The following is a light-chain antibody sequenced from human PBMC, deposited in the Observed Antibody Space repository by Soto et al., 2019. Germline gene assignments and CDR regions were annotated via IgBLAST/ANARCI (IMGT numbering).Light chain of an antibody. CDR1: ISDVGRYNL. Sequence: QSALTQPASVSGSPGQSITISCTGTISDVGRYNLVYWYQQHPDKAPKLIIYEDIERPSGVSHRFSGSTSGNTASLTISGLQAEDEAKYFCCSYAGGASVVFGGGTKLTVL. CDR3: CSYAGGASVV. CDR2: EDI. J-gene: IGLJ2*01. V-gene: IGLV2-23*01.